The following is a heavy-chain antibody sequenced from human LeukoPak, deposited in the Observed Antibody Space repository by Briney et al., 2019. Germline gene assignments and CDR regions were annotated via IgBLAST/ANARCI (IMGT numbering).Heavy chain of an antibody. CDR3: ARGGSRVVTYGNFDY. Sequence: GASVKVSCKASGYTFTGYYMHWVRQAPGQGLEWMGRINPNSGGTNYAQKFQGRITMTTETSTSTAYMELRSLRSDDTAVYYCARGGSRVVTYGNFDYWGQGTLVTVSS. V-gene: IGHV1-2*06. J-gene: IGHJ4*02. CDR2: INPNSGGT. CDR1: GYTFTGYY. D-gene: IGHD2-21*02.